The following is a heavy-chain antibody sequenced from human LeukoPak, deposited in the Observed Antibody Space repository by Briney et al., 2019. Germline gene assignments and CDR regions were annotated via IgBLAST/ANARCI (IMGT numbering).Heavy chain of an antibody. CDR2: IYYSGTA. J-gene: IGHJ6*03. CDR1: GGSISSNY. D-gene: IGHD1-1*01. V-gene: IGHV4-59*01. Sequence: SETLSLTCTVSGGSISSNYWSWIRQPPGKGLEWIGHIYYSGTANYNPSLKSRVTISVDTSKNQFSLKLTSVTAADTAVYYCARGRGNWNYAYMDVWGKGTTVTVSS. CDR3: ARGRGNWNYAYMDV.